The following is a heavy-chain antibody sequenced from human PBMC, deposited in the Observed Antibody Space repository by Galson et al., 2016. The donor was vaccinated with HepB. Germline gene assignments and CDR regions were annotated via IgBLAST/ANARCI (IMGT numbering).Heavy chain of an antibody. J-gene: IGHJ6*02. CDR1: GFTFSSYW. CDR2: IKQDGSEK. Sequence: SLRLSCAASGFTFSSYWMSWVRQAPGKGLDWVANIKQDGSEKCYVDSVKGRFTIARDNAKNSLNLQMNSLRAEDTAVYYCARDSSSWFGNYGMDVWGQGTTVTVSS. D-gene: IGHD6-13*01. V-gene: IGHV3-7*03. CDR3: ARDSSSWFGNYGMDV.